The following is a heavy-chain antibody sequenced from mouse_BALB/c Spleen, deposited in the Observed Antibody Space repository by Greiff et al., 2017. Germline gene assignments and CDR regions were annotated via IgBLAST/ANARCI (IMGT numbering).Heavy chain of an antibody. CDR1: GFNIKDTY. CDR3: ASPHYYGSSPYYFDY. J-gene: IGHJ2*01. Sequence: VQLQQSGAELVKPGASVKLSCTASGFNIKDTYMHWVKQRPEQGLEWIGRIDPANGNTKSDPKFQGKATITADTSSNTAYLQLSSLTSEDTAVYYCASPHYYGSSPYYFDYWGQGTTLTVSS. D-gene: IGHD1-1*01. CDR2: IDPANGNT. V-gene: IGHV14-3*02.